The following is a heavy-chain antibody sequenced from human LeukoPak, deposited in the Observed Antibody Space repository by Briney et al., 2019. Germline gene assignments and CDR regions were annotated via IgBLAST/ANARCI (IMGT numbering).Heavy chain of an antibody. J-gene: IGHJ4*02. CDR2: IYYSGGT. Sequence: SETLSLTCTVSGGSISSGDYYWSWIRQPPGQGLEWIGYIYYSGGTYYNPSLKSRVTISVDTSKNQFSLKLSSVTAADTAVYYCARGRDSSGYPHYFDYWGQGTLVTVSS. V-gene: IGHV4-30-4*01. CDR1: GGSISSGDYY. D-gene: IGHD3-22*01. CDR3: ARGRDSSGYPHYFDY.